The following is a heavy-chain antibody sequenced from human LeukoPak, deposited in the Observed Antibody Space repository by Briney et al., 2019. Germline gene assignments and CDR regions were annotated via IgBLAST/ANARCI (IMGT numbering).Heavy chain of an antibody. D-gene: IGHD2-8*01. Sequence: SGTLSLTCGVSGGSISNTNWWSWVRQPPGQGLEWIGEISLTGLTHCNPSLESRVTVSLDKSKNQLSLNLTSVTAADTAVYYCSRENGAFSPFGYWGQGTLVTVLS. V-gene: IGHV4-4*02. J-gene: IGHJ4*02. CDR2: ISLTGLT. CDR1: GGSISNTNW. CDR3: SRENGAFSPFGY.